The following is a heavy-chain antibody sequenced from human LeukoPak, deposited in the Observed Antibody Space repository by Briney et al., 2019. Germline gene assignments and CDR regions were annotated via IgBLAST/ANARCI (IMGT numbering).Heavy chain of an antibody. Sequence: GASVKVSCKVSGGTFSSYAISWVRQAPGQGLEWMGGIIPIFGTANYAQKFQGRVTITADESTSTAYMELSSLRSEDTAVYYCARDRPITIFGVVIMGWFDPWGQGTLVTVSS. CDR1: GGTFSSYA. CDR2: IIPIFGTA. CDR3: ARDRPITIFGVVIMGWFDP. D-gene: IGHD3-3*01. J-gene: IGHJ5*02. V-gene: IGHV1-69*13.